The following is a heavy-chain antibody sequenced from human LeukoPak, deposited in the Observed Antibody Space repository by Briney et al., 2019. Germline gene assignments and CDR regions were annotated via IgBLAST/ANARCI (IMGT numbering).Heavy chain of an antibody. CDR2: INHSGST. J-gene: IGHJ4*02. V-gene: IGHV4-34*01. D-gene: IGHD1-26*01. CDR3: ARPQISGSYRARVHKPGDY. CDR1: GGSFSGYY. Sequence: SETLSLTCAVYGGSFSGYYWSWIRQPPGKGLDWIGEINHSGSTNYNPSLKSRVTISVDTSKNQFSLKLSSVTAADTAVYYCARPQISGSYRARVHKPGDYWGQGTLVTVSS.